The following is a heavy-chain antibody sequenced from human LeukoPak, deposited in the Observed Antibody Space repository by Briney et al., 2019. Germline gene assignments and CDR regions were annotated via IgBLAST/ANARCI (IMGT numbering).Heavy chain of an antibody. CDR3: ARRSAAAAGIRAGWYFDL. V-gene: IGHV4-59*08. J-gene: IGHJ2*01. Sequence: PSETLSLTCTVSGDSVRSYYWSWIRQPPGQGLEWLGHINDRGSTNYNPSLQGRVTISIDTSKNQFSLKLSSVTAADTAVYYCARRSAAAAGIRAGWYFDLWGRGTLVTVSS. D-gene: IGHD6-13*01. CDR1: GDSVRSYY. CDR2: INDRGST.